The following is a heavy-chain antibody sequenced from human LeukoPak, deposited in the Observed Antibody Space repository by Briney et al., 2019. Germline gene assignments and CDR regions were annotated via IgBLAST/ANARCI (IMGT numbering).Heavy chain of an antibody. CDR1: GYTFTSYY. CDR3: AKLATSDTGETY. D-gene: IGHD3-16*01. J-gene: IGHJ4*02. CDR2: INPSGDST. V-gene: IGHV1-46*01. Sequence: ASVKVSCKASGYTFTSYYMHWVRQAPGQGLEWMGVINPSGDSTTYAQNFQGRVTMTRDTSTSTVYMELRSLRSEDTAIYYCAKLATSDTGETYWGQGTLVTVSS.